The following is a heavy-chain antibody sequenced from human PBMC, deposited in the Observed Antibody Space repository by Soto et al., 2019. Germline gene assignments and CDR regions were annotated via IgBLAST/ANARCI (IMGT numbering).Heavy chain of an antibody. V-gene: IGHV2-5*02. CDR3: AHSHPLPVRGPWWIFDF. CDR1: GSSLSTSGVG. D-gene: IGHD3-10*01. J-gene: IGHJ4*02. Sequence: QITLKESGPTLVKPTQTLTLTCTFSGSSLSTSGVGVGWIRQPPRKALEWLALIYWDDDKRYSPSLKSRITITKDTSNNHLVLTITNMDPVDAARYYCAHSHPLPVRGPWWIFDFYGQGTLLAVGS. CDR2: IYWDDDK.